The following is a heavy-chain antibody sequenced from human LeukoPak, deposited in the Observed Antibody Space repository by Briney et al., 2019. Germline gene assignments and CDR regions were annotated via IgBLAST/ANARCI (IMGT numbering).Heavy chain of an antibody. J-gene: IGHJ4*02. V-gene: IGHV1-69*06. D-gene: IGHD3-10*01. CDR3: AADQPNYYGSGSPFDY. CDR1: GGTFSSYA. Sequence: GASVKVSCKASGGTFSSYAISWVRQAPGQGLEWMGGIIPIFGTANYAQKFQGRVTIIADKSTSTAYMELSSLRSEDTAVYYCAADQPNYYGSGSPFDYWGQGTLVTVSS. CDR2: IIPIFGTA.